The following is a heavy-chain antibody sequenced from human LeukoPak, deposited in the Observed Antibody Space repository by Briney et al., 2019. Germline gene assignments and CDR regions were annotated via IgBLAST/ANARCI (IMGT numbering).Heavy chain of an antibody. CDR1: GITLSNYG. D-gene: IGHD3-10*01. V-gene: IGHV3-33*03. CDR2: IWYDGSHK. Sequence: GGSLRLSCAVSGITLSNYGMSWVRQAPGKGLEWVAMIWYDGSHKKYADSVEGRFSISRDTSKNTLYLQMNSLRADDTAVYYCARGVPIPATHPIDYWGQGSLVTVSS. CDR3: ARGVPIPATHPIDY. J-gene: IGHJ4*02.